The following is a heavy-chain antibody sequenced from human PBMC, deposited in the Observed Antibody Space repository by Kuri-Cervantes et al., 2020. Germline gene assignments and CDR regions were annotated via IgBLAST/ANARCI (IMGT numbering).Heavy chain of an antibody. CDR1: GYTFTGYY. V-gene: IGHV1-2*02. J-gene: IGHJ4*02. CDR3: ARSAERGYSSGAFDY. CDR2: INPNSGGT. Sequence: ASVKVSCKASGYTFTGYYMHWVRQAPGQGLEWMGWINPNSGGTNYAQKFQGRVTMTRDTSISTAYMELSRLRSDDTAVYYCARSAERGYSSGAFDYWGQGTLVTVSS. D-gene: IGHD6-25*01.